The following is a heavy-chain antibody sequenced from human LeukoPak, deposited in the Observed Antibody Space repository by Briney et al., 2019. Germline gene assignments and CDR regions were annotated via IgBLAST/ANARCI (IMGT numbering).Heavy chain of an antibody. J-gene: IGHJ4*02. CDR1: GFTFSSYW. Sequence: PGGSLRLPCAASGFTFSSYWMHWVRQAPGKGLVWVSRINSDGSSTSYADSVKGRFTISRDNAKNTLYLQMNSLRAEDTAVYYCARAQVGATPPYVDYWGQGTLVTVSS. V-gene: IGHV3-74*01. CDR2: INSDGSST. CDR3: ARAQVGATPPYVDY. D-gene: IGHD1-26*01.